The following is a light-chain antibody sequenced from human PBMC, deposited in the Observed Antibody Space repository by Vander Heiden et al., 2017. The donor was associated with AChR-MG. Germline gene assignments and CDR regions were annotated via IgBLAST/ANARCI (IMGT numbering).Light chain of an antibody. CDR1: QDIGNN. V-gene: IGKV1-33*01. CDR2: DAA. Sequence: DIQMTQSPSSLSASVGDRVTITCQASQDIGNNDNWYQQKPGKAPRLLMYDAATLESGVPSRFSGSGSATHFTLTIGSLQPEDFATYYCQQYDNPPPTFSFGPGTKVD. CDR3: QQYDNPPPTFS. J-gene: IGKJ3*01.